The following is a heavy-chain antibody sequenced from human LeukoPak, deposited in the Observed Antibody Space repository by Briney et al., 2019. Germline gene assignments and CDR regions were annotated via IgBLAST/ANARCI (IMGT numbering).Heavy chain of an antibody. Sequence: KPSETLSLTCTVSGGSISSGGYYWSWIRQHPGKGLEWIGYIYYSGSTYYNPSLKSRVTISVDTSKNQFSLKLSSVTAADTAVYYCARDLALTGDPDWYFDLWGRGTLVTVSS. CDR1: GGSISSGGYY. CDR2: IYYSGST. V-gene: IGHV4-31*03. D-gene: IGHD7-27*01. CDR3: ARDLALTGDPDWYFDL. J-gene: IGHJ2*01.